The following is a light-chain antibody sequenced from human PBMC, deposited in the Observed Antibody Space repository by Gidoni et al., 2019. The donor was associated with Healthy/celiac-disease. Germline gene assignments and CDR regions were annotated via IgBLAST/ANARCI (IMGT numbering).Light chain of an antibody. CDR1: QSISSY. V-gene: IGKV1-39*01. CDR3: QQRYSTPALT. CDR2: AAS. Sequence: IQMPQSPSSLSASVGDRVTITCRASQSISSYLNWYQQKPGKAPKLLIYAASSLQSGVPSRCSGSGSGTDVTLTISSLQPEDFATYYCQQRYSTPALTFGGGTKVEIK. J-gene: IGKJ4*01.